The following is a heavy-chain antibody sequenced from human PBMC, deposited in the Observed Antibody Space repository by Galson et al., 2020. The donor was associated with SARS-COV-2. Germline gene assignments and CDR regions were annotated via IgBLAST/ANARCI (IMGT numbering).Heavy chain of an antibody. CDR3: ASALVVIIDY. D-gene: IGHD3-22*01. J-gene: IGHJ4*02. CDR1: GFTFSSYG. V-gene: IGHV3-30*03. Sequence: GESLKISCAASGFTFSSYGMHWVRQAPGKGLEWVAVISYDGSNKYYADSVKGRFTISRDNSKNTLYLQMNSLRAEDTAVYYCASALVVIIDYWGQGTLVTVSS. CDR2: ISYDGSNK.